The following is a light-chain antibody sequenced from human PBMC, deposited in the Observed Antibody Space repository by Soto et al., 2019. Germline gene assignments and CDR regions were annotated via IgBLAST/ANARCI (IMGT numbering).Light chain of an antibody. V-gene: IGKV3-15*01. CDR2: DAS. J-gene: IGKJ3*01. CDR3: QQYNNWPPYP. CDR1: QTVSSN. Sequence: EVVMTQSPATLSVSPGERATISCRASQTVSSNLAWYQQKPGQAPRLLIYDASTRATGIPARFSGSGSGTEFTLTISSLQSEDSAVYLCQQYNNWPPYPIGPGTKVDIK.